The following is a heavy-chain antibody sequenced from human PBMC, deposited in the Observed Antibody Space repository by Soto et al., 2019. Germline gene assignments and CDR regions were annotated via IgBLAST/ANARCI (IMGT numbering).Heavy chain of an antibody. J-gene: IGHJ6*02. CDR3: ERERIQTGGMDV. Sequence: QVQLVQSGAEVKKPGSSVKVSCKASGGTFSSYAISWVRQAPGQGLEWMGGIIPIFGTANYAQKFQGRVTITADKSTSTAYMELSRLRSEDTAVYYCERERIQTGGMDVWGQGTTVTVSS. CDR2: IIPIFGTA. V-gene: IGHV1-69*06. D-gene: IGHD5-18*01. CDR1: GGTFSSYA.